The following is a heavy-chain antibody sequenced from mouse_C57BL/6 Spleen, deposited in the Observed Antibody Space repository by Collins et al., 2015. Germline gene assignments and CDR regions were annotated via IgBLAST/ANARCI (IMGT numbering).Heavy chain of an antibody. D-gene: IGHD1-2*01. J-gene: IGHJ2*01. CDR3: ASERGGITTATV. V-gene: IGHV1-26*01. CDR2: INPYNGAT. Sequence: EVQLQQSGPGLVKPGASVKISCKASGYSFTGYYMHWVKQSHVKSLEWIGRINPYNGATSYNQNFKDKASLTVDKSSSTAYMELHSLTSEDSAVYYCASERGGITTATVWGQGTTLTVSS. CDR1: GYSFTGYY.